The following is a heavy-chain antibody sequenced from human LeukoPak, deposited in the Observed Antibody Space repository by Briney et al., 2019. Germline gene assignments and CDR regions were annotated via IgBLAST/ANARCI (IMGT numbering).Heavy chain of an antibody. CDR2: IFYSGNT. V-gene: IGHV4-59*01. J-gene: IGHJ5*02. D-gene: IGHD3-10*01. Sequence: ETLSLTCTVSGGSISSYYWNWIRQPPGKGLEWIGYIFYSGNTRYNPSLRSRVSISVDTSKNQFSLKLSSVTAADTAVYYCARGGYYGSGNDFRFDPWGQGTLVTVSS. CDR1: GGSISSYY. CDR3: ARGGYYGSGNDFRFDP.